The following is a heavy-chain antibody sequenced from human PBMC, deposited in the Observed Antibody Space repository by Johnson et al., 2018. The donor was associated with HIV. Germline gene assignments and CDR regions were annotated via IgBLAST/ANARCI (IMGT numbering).Heavy chain of an antibody. Sequence: QVQLVESGGGVVQPGRSLRLSCAASRFTFSSYAMHWVRQAPGKGLEWVAVISYDGSNKYYADSVKGRFTISRDNSKNTLYLQMNSLRAEDTAVYYCTTDGQQLPRTRGAFDIWGQGTMVTVSS. CDR3: TTDGQQLPRTRGAFDI. J-gene: IGHJ3*02. CDR2: ISYDGSNK. CDR1: RFTFSSYA. D-gene: IGHD6-13*01. V-gene: IGHV3-30*04.